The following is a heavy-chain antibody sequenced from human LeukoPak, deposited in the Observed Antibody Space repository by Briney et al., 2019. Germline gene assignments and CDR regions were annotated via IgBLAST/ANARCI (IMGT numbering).Heavy chain of an antibody. CDR2: IYYSGST. D-gene: IGHD3-10*01. Sequence: SSETLSLTCTVSGGSISSSSYYWGWLRQPPGKGLEWIGSIYYSGSTYYNPSLKSRVTISVDTSKNQFSLKLSSVTAADTAVYYCARDGRWFGPLFSAWFDPWGQGTLVTVSS. CDR3: ARDGRWFGPLFSAWFDP. V-gene: IGHV4-39*07. J-gene: IGHJ5*02. CDR1: GGSISSSSYY.